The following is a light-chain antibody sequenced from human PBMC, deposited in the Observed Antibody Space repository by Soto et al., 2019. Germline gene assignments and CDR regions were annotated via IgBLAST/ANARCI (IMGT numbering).Light chain of an antibody. V-gene: IGKV3D-11*02. CDR3: QQRSNWQIT. J-gene: IGKJ5*01. CDR2: DSS. Sequence: EIVMTQSPATLSVSPGERATLSCRASQSVGSDLAWYQQKPGQAPRLVIYDSSTRATGFPDRFSGSGSGTDFTLTISSLEPDDFAVYYCQQRSNWQITFGQGTRLEIK. CDR1: QSVGSD.